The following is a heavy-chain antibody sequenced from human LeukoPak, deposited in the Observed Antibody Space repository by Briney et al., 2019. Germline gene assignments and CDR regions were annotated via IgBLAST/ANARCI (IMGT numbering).Heavy chain of an antibody. V-gene: IGHV4-4*07. Sequence: SETLSLTCTVSGGSISSDYWSWIRQPAGKGLEWIGRIDASGSTRYNPSLKSRVTMSVDTSKSQFSLNLMSVTAADTAVYYCTRDTGTTGEVKFDPWGQGTLVTVSS. CDR3: TRDTGTTGEVKFDP. CDR2: IDASGST. J-gene: IGHJ5*02. D-gene: IGHD4-17*01. CDR1: GGSISSDY.